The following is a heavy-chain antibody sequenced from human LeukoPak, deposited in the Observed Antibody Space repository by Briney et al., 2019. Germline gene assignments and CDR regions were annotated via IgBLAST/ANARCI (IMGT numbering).Heavy chain of an antibody. V-gene: IGHV4-4*07. Sequence: SETLSLTCTVSGGSISSYYWSWIRQPAGKGLEWIGRIYTSGSTNYNPSLKSRVTMSVDTSKNQFSLKLSSVTAADTAVYYCARDGSVLEWPLGAFDIWGQGTMVTVSS. D-gene: IGHD3-3*01. CDR2: IYTSGST. J-gene: IGHJ3*02. CDR1: GGSISSYY. CDR3: ARDGSVLEWPLGAFDI.